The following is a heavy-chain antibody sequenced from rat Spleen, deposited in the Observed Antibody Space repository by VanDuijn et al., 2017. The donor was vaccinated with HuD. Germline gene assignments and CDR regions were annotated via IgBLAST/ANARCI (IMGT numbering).Heavy chain of an antibody. CDR1: GFTFNNYW. CDR3: ERDVMSLDY. D-gene: IGHD4-4*01. V-gene: IGHV5-31*01. J-gene: IGHJ2*01. CDR2: IINASGGT. Sequence: EVQLVESGGGLVQTGGSLKLSCVASGFTFNNYWMTWIRQAPGRGVEWVASIINASGGTHYPDSVKGRVTVSRDNAKGTLYLQMDSLRSEDTATYYCERDVMSLDYWGQGVMVTVSS.